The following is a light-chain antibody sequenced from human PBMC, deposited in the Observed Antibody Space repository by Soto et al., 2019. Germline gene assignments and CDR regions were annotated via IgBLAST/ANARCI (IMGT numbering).Light chain of an antibody. CDR3: QQYNNWPPRT. J-gene: IGKJ1*01. V-gene: IGKV3-15*01. Sequence: EIVMTQSPATLSVSPGERATLSCRASQSVSSDLAWYQQKPGQAHRLLIYGASTRATGIPARFNGSGSGTEFTLSISSLQSEDFAFYYCQQYNNWPPRTFGQGTKVEIK. CDR2: GAS. CDR1: QSVSSD.